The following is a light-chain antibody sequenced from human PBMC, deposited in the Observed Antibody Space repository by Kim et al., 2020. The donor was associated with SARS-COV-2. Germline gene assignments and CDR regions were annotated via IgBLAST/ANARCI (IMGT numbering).Light chain of an antibody. CDR3: QQYNNWPYT. Sequence: GSPGERATLSCRASQSVSSNLAWYQQKPGQAPRLLIYGASTRATGIPATFSGSGSGTEFTLTISSLQSADFAVYYCQQYNNWPYTFGQGTKLEI. J-gene: IGKJ2*01. V-gene: IGKV3-15*01. CDR2: GAS. CDR1: QSVSSN.